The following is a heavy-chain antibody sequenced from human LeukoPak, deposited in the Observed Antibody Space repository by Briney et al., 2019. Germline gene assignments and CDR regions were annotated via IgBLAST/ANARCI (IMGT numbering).Heavy chain of an antibody. CDR3: ARGDYGDRDLDY. J-gene: IGHJ4*02. Sequence: ASVKVSCTASGYSFTSYGMHWVRQAPGQRLEWMGWINAGNGNTKYSQKFQGRVTISRDTSANTAYMEVSSLRSEDTAVYYCARGDYGDRDLDYWGQGTLVTVSS. CDR2: INAGNGNT. D-gene: IGHD4-17*01. V-gene: IGHV1-3*01. CDR1: GYSFTSYG.